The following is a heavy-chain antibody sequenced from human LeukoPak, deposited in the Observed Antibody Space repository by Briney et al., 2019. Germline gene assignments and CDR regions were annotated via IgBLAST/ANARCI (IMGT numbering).Heavy chain of an antibody. D-gene: IGHD2-15*01. J-gene: IGHJ4*02. CDR1: GGSISSSNHY. CDR3: AREPILYS. CDR2: IYYSGST. V-gene: IGHV4-39*07. Sequence: SETLSLTCTVSGGSISSSNHYWGWIRQPPGKGLEWIGSIYYSGSTYYNPSLKSRVTISVDTSKNQFSLKLSSVTAADTAVYYCAREPILYSWGQGTLVTVSS.